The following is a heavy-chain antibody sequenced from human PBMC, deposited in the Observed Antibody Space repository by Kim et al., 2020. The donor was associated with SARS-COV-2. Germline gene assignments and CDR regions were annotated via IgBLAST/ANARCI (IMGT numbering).Heavy chain of an antibody. Sequence: LKSRVTISVDKSKNQFSLKLSSVTAAATAVYYCARTWGSSGYHTTYAFDIWGQGTMVTVSS. V-gene: IGHV4-4*02. J-gene: IGHJ3*02. D-gene: IGHD3-22*01. CDR3: ARTWGSSGYHTTYAFDI.